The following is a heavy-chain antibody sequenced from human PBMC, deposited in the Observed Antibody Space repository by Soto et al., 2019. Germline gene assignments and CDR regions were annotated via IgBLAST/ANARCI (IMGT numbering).Heavy chain of an antibody. CDR2: ISGSGVST. J-gene: IGHJ4*02. Sequence: EVQLLESGGGLVQPGGSLRLSCAASGFTFSSYAMSWVRQAPGKGLEWVSAISGSGVSTYYADSVKGRFTISRDNSKNTLYLKMNSLRAEDTAVYYCAKEYEYSSGWERIDYWGQGTLVTVSS. V-gene: IGHV3-23*01. D-gene: IGHD6-19*01. CDR3: AKEYEYSSGWERIDY. CDR1: GFTFSSYA.